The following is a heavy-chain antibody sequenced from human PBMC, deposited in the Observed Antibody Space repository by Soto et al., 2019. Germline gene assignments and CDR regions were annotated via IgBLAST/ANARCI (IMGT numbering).Heavy chain of an antibody. J-gene: IGHJ4*02. Sequence: PGGSLRRSCAPSGFTFSSYAMSWVRHAPGSVVEWLSVIRCRSGSTDYTDSVKGRYTISRDNAKTTLCMQMNNLRAEDTAVSYCAKIAGYSYGTQMYYFDNWGQGTPVTVAS. D-gene: IGHD5-18*01. V-gene: IGHV3-23*01. CDR1: GFTFSSYA. CDR3: AKIAGYSYGTQMYYFDN. CDR2: IRCRSGST.